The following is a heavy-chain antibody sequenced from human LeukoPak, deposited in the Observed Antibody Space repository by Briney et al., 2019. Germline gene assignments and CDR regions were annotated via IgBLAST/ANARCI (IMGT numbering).Heavy chain of an antibody. Sequence: NPSQTLSLTCTVSGGSISSGGYYWSWIRQHPGKGLEWIGYIYYSGSTYYNPSLKSRVTILVDTSKNQFSLKLSSVTAADTAVYYCARDNRLWFGELISNWFDPWGQGTLVTVSS. CDR1: GGSISSGGYY. V-gene: IGHV4-31*03. J-gene: IGHJ5*02. D-gene: IGHD3-10*01. CDR3: ARDNRLWFGELISNWFDP. CDR2: IYYSGST.